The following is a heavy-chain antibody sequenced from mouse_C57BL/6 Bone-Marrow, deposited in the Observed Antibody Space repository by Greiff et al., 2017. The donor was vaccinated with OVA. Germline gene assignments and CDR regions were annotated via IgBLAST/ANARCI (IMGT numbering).Heavy chain of an antibody. Sequence: QVQLQQPGAELVRPGSSVKLSCKASGYTFTSYWMHWVKQRPIQGLEWIGNIDPSDSETHYNQKFKDKATLTVDKSSSTAYMQLSSLTSEDSAVYYCARDYYASRGMDYWGQGTSVTVPS. CDR3: ARDYYASRGMDY. CDR1: GYTFTSYW. D-gene: IGHD1-1*01. CDR2: IDPSDSET. V-gene: IGHV1-52*01. J-gene: IGHJ4*01.